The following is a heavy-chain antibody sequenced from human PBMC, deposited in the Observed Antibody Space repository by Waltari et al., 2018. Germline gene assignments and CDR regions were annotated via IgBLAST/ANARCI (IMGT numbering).Heavy chain of an antibody. J-gene: IGHJ4*02. Sequence: EVQLVESGGGLVQPGGSLRLSCAASGFTFSNSWMSWVRQAPGKGLEWVANIKQDGSEKDYVDSVKGRFTISRDNAKNSLYLQMNSLRAEDTAVYYCGRDRGYGQSDSWGQGTLVTVSS. CDR2: IKQDGSEK. D-gene: IGHD5-18*01. CDR1: GFTFSNSW. V-gene: IGHV3-7*03. CDR3: GRDRGYGQSDS.